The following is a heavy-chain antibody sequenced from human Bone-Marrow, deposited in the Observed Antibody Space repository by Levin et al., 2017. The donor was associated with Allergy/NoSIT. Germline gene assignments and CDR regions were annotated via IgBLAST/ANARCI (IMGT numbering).Heavy chain of an antibody. CDR3: AKEHSSFFDY. CDR2: ISDSGSAT. CDR1: GFTFSVYA. Sequence: GGSLRLSCAASGFTFSVYAMSWVRQAPGKGLEWVSAISDSGSATYYIDSVQDRFTISRDNSKNTLYLEMDSLRAEYTAVYYCAKEHSSFFDYWGQGTLVTVSS. D-gene: IGHD6-13*01. V-gene: IGHV3-23*01. J-gene: IGHJ4*02.